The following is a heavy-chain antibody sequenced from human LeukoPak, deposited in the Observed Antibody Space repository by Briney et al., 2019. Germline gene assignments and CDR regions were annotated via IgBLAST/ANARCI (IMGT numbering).Heavy chain of an antibody. V-gene: IGHV3-23*01. Sequence: GGSLRLSCAASGFTFSDSATSWVRQAPGKGLEWVSTISSSGYNTYYADSVKGRFTISRDNSKNTLYLQMNSLRAEDTAVYYCAKDLLTGYYTLWGKGTTVTVSS. CDR3: AKDLLTGYYTL. CDR2: ISSSGYNT. D-gene: IGHD3-9*01. J-gene: IGHJ6*04. CDR1: GFTFSDSA.